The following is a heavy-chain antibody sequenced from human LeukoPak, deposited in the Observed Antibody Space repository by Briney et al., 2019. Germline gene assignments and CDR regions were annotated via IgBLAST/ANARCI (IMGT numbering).Heavy chain of an antibody. CDR1: GASIRSGDYY. CDR3: ARVAAAAGVLDY. Sequence: SETLSLTCTVSGASIRSGDYYWSWIRQPPGKGLEWIGYIYDSGSTYYNPSLKSRITISVDTSENRFSLKLSSVTATDTAVYYCARVAAAAGVLDYWGQGTLVTVSS. CDR2: IYDSGST. V-gene: IGHV4-30-4*01. J-gene: IGHJ4*02. D-gene: IGHD6-13*01.